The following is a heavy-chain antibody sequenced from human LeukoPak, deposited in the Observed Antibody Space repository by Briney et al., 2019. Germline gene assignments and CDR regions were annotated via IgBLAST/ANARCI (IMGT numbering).Heavy chain of an antibody. V-gene: IGHV1-2*02. Sequence: ASVKVSCKASGYTFTGYYMHWVRQAPGQGLEWMGWINPNSGGTTYAQKFQGRVTMTTDTSISTAYMELSRLRSDDTAVYYCARLYVDTAMVSPLYYFDYWGQGTLVTVSS. CDR2: INPNSGGT. D-gene: IGHD5-18*01. CDR1: GYTFTGYY. CDR3: ARLYVDTAMVSPLYYFDY. J-gene: IGHJ4*02.